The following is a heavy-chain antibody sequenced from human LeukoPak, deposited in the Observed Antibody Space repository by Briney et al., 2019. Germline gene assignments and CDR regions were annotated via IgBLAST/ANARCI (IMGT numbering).Heavy chain of an antibody. Sequence: PSQTLSLTCTVSGGSISSGGYYWSWIRQPPGKGLEWIGYIYHSGSTYYNPSLKSRVTISVDRSKNQFSLKLSSVTAADTAVYYCAREEDGGNSFDYWGQGTLVTVSS. J-gene: IGHJ4*02. CDR2: IYHSGST. CDR1: GGSISSGGYY. V-gene: IGHV4-30-2*01. D-gene: IGHD4-23*01. CDR3: AREEDGGNSFDY.